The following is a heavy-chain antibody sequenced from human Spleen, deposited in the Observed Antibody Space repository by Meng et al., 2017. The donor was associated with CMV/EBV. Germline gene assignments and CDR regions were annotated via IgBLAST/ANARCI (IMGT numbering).Heavy chain of an antibody. D-gene: IGHD6-13*01. CDR1: GYTFISYG. CDR2: ISAYNGNT. Sequence: ASVKVSCKASGYTFISYGFSWVRQAPGQGLEWMGWISAYNGNTNYAQKLQGRVAMTTDTSTTTAYMELSSLRSDDTAVYYCARDYWAYSSSPDAFDLWGQGTMVTVSS. CDR3: ARDYWAYSSSPDAFDL. J-gene: IGHJ3*01. V-gene: IGHV1-18*01.